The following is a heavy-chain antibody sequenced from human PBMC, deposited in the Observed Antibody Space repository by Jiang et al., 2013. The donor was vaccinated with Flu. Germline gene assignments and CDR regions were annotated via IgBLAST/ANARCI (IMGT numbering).Heavy chain of an antibody. CDR1: GYSFYQLL. D-gene: IGHD3-16*02. V-gene: IGHV5-10-1*01. CDR2: FDPSDSYT. Sequence: ISCKGSGYSFYQLLDSAGCARCPGKAWSGWGGFDPSDSYTNYSPSFQGHVTISADKSISTAYLQWSSLKASDTAMYYCARLYRDYYFDYWGQGTLVTVSS. J-gene: IGHJ4*02. CDR3: ARLYRDYYFDY.